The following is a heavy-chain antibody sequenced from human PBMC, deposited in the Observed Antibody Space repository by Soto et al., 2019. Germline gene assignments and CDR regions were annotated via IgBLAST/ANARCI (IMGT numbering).Heavy chain of an antibody. CDR3: ARVDTITMVRGVIPSYFDY. CDR2: IYYSGST. J-gene: IGHJ4*02. D-gene: IGHD3-10*01. V-gene: IGHV4-61*08. CDR1: GVSISSGVYY. Sequence: SETLSLTCTVSGVSISSGVYYWSWIRQHPGKGLEWIGYIYYSGSTNYNPSLKSRVTISVDTSKNQFSLKLSSVTAADTAVYYCARVDTITMVRGVIPSYFDYWGQGTLVTVSS.